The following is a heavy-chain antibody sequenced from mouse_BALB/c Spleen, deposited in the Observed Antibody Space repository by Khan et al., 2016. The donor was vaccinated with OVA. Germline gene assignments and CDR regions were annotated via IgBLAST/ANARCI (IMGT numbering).Heavy chain of an antibody. V-gene: IGHV1-5*01. J-gene: IGHJ2*01. CDR3: TRSYDSYYFDY. CDR1: GYSFTSYW. Sequence: VQLKESGTVLARPGASVKMSCKASGYSFTSYWMHWVKQRPGQGLEWIGAIYPGNSDTRYNQKFKGKATLTAVTSASTAYMALSSLTDEDSAVYYCTRSYDSYYFDYWGQGTTLTVSS. D-gene: IGHD2-4*01. CDR2: IYPGNSDT.